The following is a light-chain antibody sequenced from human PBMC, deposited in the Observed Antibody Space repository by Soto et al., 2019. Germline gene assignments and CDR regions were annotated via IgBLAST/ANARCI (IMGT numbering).Light chain of an antibody. Sequence: EIVLTQSPGTLSLSPGVRVTFSCRASQRVSSSYLAWYQQKPGQAPRLLIYGASSRATGIPDRFSGSGSGTDFTLTISRLEPEDFAVYYCQQYGTSPYTFGQGTKLEIK. CDR1: QRVSSSY. CDR2: GAS. V-gene: IGKV3-20*01. J-gene: IGKJ2*01. CDR3: QQYGTSPYT.